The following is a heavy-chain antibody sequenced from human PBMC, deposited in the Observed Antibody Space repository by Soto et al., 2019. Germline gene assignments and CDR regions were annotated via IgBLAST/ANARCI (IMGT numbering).Heavy chain of an antibody. V-gene: IGHV2-5*02. CDR2: IYWDDDK. CDR3: AHRRLFRGMAAGTQGYFDY. Sequence: SGPTLVNPTQTLTLTCTFSGFSLSTSGVGVGWIRQPPGKALEWLALIYWDDDKRYSPSLKSRLTITKDTSKNQVVLTMTNMDPVDTATYYCAHRRLFRGMAAGTQGYFDYWGQGTLVTVSS. CDR1: GFSLSTSGVG. J-gene: IGHJ4*02. D-gene: IGHD6-13*01.